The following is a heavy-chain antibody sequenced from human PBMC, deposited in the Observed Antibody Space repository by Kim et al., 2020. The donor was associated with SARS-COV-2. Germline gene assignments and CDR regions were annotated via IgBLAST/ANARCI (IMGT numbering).Heavy chain of an antibody. J-gene: IGHJ6*02. CDR3: ARSNFILTGPYYYYGMDV. D-gene: IGHD3-9*01. Sequence: GGSLRLSCAASGFTFSSYEMNWVRQAPGKGLEWVSYISSSGSTIYYADSVKGRFTISRDNAKNSLYLQMNSLRAEDTAVYYCARSNFILTGPYYYYGMDVWGQGTTVTVSS. V-gene: IGHV3-48*03. CDR1: GFTFSSYE. CDR2: ISSSGSTI.